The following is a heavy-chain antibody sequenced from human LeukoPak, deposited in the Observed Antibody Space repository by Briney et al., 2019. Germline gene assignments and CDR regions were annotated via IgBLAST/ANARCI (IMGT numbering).Heavy chain of an antibody. CDR1: GYTFTSYD. V-gene: IGHV1-8*01. Sequence: ASVKVSCKASGYTFTSYDINWVRQATGQGLEWMGWMNPNSGNTGYAQKFQGRVTMTRNTSISTAYMELSSLRSEDTAVYYCALRSSSWRLYYFDYWGQGTLVTVSS. J-gene: IGHJ4*02. CDR2: MNPNSGNT. CDR3: ALRSSSWRLYYFDY. D-gene: IGHD6-13*01.